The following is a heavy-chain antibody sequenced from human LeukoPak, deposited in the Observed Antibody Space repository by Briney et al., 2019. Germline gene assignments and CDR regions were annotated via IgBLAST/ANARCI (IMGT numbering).Heavy chain of an antibody. D-gene: IGHD3-10*01. J-gene: IGHJ4*02. Sequence: GGSLRLSCAASGFTFSNYNMNWVRQAPGKGLEWVSSISSSSSYIYYADSEKGRFSISRDNSKNTLFLQMSGLRVEDTAVYYCAKSRGSGSNMARGVNFDSWGQGTLVTVSS. CDR2: ISSSSSYI. V-gene: IGHV3-21*04. CDR1: GFTFSNYN. CDR3: AKSRGSGSNMARGVNFDS.